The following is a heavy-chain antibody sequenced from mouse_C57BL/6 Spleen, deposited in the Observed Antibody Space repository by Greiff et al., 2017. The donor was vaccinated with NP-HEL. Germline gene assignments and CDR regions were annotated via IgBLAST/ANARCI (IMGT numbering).Heavy chain of an antibody. CDR3: ASSYGNLFDY. CDR2: IDPSDSYT. V-gene: IGHV1-50*01. J-gene: IGHJ2*01. Sequence: QVQLQQSGAELVKPGASVKLSCKASGYTFTSYWMQWVKQRPGQGLEWIGEIDPSDSYTNYNQKFKGKATLTVDTSSSTAYMQLSSLTSEDSAVYYCASSYGNLFDYWGQGTTLTVSS. D-gene: IGHD2-1*01. CDR1: GYTFTSYW.